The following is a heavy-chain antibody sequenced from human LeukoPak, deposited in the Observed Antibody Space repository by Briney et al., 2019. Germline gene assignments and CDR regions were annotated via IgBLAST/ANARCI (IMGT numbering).Heavy chain of an antibody. D-gene: IGHD4-17*01. J-gene: IGHJ4*02. CDR2: ISGSGGFT. CDR1: GFTFGSYA. CDR3: AKGQTTVRGFFDY. V-gene: IGHV3-23*01. Sequence: GGSLRLSCAASGFTFGSYAMSWVRQAPGKGLEWVSVISGSGGFTYHADSVKGRFTISRDNSKNTLYLEMNTVRAEDTAVYYCAKGQTTVRGFFDYWGQGTLVTVSS.